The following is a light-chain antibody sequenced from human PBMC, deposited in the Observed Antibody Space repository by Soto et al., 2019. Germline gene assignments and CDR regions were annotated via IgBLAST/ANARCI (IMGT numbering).Light chain of an antibody. CDR2: SNS. Sequence: QSVLTQPPSASGTPGQRVTISCSGRRSNIGTNYVYWYQQFPGTAPKLLIYSNSHRPSGVPDRFSGSKSGTSASLAISRLRSDDEADYYCAAWDDSLSGPVFGGGTKLTVL. V-gene: IGLV1-47*02. CDR1: RSNIGTNY. CDR3: AAWDDSLSGPV. J-gene: IGLJ3*02.